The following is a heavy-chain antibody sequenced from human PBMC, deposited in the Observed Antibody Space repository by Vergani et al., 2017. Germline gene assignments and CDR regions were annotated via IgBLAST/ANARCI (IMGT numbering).Heavy chain of an antibody. J-gene: IGHJ4*02. D-gene: IGHD5-24*01. CDR3: SRDGEGRDGYYFDY. V-gene: IGHV1-2*04. Sequence: QVQLVQSGAEVKKPGASVKVSCKASGYTFTGYYMHWVRQAPGQGLEGMGWINPNRGGTNYAQKFQGWVTMTRDTSISTAYMELSRLRSDDTAVYYCSRDGEGRDGYYFDYWGQGTLVTVSS. CDR2: INPNRGGT. CDR1: GYTFTGYY.